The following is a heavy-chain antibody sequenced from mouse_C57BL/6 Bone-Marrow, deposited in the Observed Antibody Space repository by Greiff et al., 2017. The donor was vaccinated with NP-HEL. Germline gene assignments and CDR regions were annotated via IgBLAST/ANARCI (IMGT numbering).Heavy chain of an antibody. Sequence: EVKLVESGPVLVKPGASVKMSCKASGYTFTDYYMNWVKQSHGKSLEWIGVINPYNGGTSYNQKFKGKATLTVDKSSSTAYMELNSLTSEDSAVYYCARWHYGSHYAMDYWGQGTSVTVSS. CDR3: ARWHYGSHYAMDY. CDR1: GYTFTDYY. J-gene: IGHJ4*01. D-gene: IGHD1-1*01. V-gene: IGHV1-19*01. CDR2: INPYNGGT.